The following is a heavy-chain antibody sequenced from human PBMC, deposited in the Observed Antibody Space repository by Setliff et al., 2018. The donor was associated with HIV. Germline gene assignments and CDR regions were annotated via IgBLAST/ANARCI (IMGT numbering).Heavy chain of an antibody. CDR1: GGTFSTCA. Sequence: SVKVSCEASGGTFSTCAISWVRQAPGQGLEWMGGIIPIFGTANYAQNFEGRVTITADESTSTAYMELTSLRSDDTAVYYCASAYDSSGYYYVFDYWGQGTLVTVS. CDR3: ASAYDSSGYYYVFDY. J-gene: IGHJ4*02. D-gene: IGHD3-22*01. CDR2: IIPIFGTA. V-gene: IGHV1-69*13.